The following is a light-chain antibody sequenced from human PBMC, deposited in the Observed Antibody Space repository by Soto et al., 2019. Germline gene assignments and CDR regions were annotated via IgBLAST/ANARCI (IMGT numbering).Light chain of an antibody. CDR3: QSYDSSLSGYV. Sequence: QPVLTQPPSVSGAPGQRVTISCTGSSSNIGAGYDVHWYQQFPGTAPKLLIYNNNNRPSGVPDRFSGSKSGTSASLAITGLQAEDEADYYCQSYDSSLSGYVFGTGTKLTVL. V-gene: IGLV1-40*01. J-gene: IGLJ1*01. CDR1: SSNIGAGYD. CDR2: NNN.